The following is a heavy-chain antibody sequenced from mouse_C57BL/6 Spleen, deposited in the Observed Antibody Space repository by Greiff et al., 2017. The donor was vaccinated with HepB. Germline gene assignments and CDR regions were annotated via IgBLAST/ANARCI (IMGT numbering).Heavy chain of an antibody. Sequence: LVESGPELVKPGASVKISCKASGYTFSSSRMNWVKQRPGKGLEWIGLIYPGDGDTNYNGKFKGKATLTAEKSSSTAYMQLSSLTSKDSAVYFCVRGKNCYGSNAMDYWGQGTSLTVSS. CDR2: IYPGDGDT. V-gene: IGHV1-82*01. J-gene: IGHJ4*01. CDR3: VRGKNCYGSNAMDY. CDR1: GYTFSSSR. D-gene: IGHD1-1*01.